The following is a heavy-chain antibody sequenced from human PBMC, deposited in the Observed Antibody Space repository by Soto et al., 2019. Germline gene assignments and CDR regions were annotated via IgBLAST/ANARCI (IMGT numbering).Heavy chain of an antibody. Sequence: QVQLVESGGGVVQPVRSLRLSCAASGFTFSSSGLHWVRQAPGKGLEWVAVISYDGSNKYYADSVKGRFTISRDNSKNTLYLQMNSLRAEGTDVYYCAKELVRGVNYCYYGMDVWGQGTTVTVSS. CDR1: GFTFSSSG. D-gene: IGHD3-10*01. J-gene: IGHJ6*02. V-gene: IGHV3-30*18. CDR3: AKELVRGVNYCYYGMDV. CDR2: ISYDGSNK.